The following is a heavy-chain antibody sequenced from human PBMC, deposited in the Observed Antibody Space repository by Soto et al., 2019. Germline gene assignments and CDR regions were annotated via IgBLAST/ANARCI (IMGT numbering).Heavy chain of an antibody. Sequence: GGSLRLSCAASGFTFSSYAMSWVRQAPGKGLEWVSAISGSGGSTYYADSVKGRFTISRDNSKNTLYLQMNSLRAEDKAVYYCAKDNYDSSGYSTYFDYWGQGTLVTVSS. V-gene: IGHV3-23*01. CDR2: ISGSGGST. D-gene: IGHD3-22*01. CDR1: GFTFSSYA. CDR3: AKDNYDSSGYSTYFDY. J-gene: IGHJ4*02.